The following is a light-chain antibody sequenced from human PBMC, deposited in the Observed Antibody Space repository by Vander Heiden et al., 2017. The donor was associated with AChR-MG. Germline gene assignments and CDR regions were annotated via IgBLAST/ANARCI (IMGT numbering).Light chain of an antibody. CDR3: SSYTSSSTLV. CDR2: DVS. V-gene: IGLV2-14*01. CDR1: SSNVGGYND. J-gene: IGLJ3*02. Sequence: QSALTQPASVPGSPGQSITISCTGTSSNVGGYNDVSWYQQHPAKAPILMVYDVSKRPSGVSNRFSGSKSSNAASLTISGLQAEDEADYYCSSYTSSSTLVFGGGTKLTVL.